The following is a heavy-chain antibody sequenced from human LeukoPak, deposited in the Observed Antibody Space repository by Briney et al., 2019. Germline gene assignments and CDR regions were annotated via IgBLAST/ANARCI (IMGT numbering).Heavy chain of an antibody. J-gene: IGHJ4*02. Sequence: GGSLRLSCAASGFTFSSYAMSWVRQAPGKGLEWISTIKGSDGSTYFADSVKGRYTISRDNSKNTLYLQMDSLRAEDTAIYYCAKDLGLSVGTTSFDFWGQGTLVTVSS. CDR3: AKDLGLSVGTTSFDF. CDR2: IKGSDGST. V-gene: IGHV3-23*01. D-gene: IGHD1-26*01. CDR1: GFTFSSYA.